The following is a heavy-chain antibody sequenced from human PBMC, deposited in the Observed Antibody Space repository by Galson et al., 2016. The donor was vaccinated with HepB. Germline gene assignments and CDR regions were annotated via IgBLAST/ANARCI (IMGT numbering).Heavy chain of an antibody. CDR3: AKSARWASLDWGSFMDPDY. CDR2: ISGTGSDT. Sequence: SLRLSCAASGIHFSSYAMSWVRQAPGKGLEWVSAISGTGSDTYYADSVKGRFTISRDNSKNTVSLQMNSLRAEDTAVYFCAKSARWASLDWGSFMDPDYWGQGSLVTVSS. D-gene: IGHD3-9*01. V-gene: IGHV3-23*01. CDR1: GIHFSSYA. J-gene: IGHJ4*02.